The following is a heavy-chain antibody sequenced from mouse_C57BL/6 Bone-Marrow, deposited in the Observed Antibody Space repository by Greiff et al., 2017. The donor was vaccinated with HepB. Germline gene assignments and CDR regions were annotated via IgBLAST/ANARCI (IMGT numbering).Heavy chain of an antibody. V-gene: IGHV1-82*01. CDR1: GYAFSSSW. D-gene: IGHD2-3*01. CDR2: IYPGDGDT. CDR3: ARSGDGYYFYFDY. J-gene: IGHJ2*01. Sequence: QVQLKESGPELVKPGASGKISCKASGYAFSSSWMNWVKQRPGKGLEWIGRIYPGDGDTNYNGKFKGKATLTADKSSSTAYMQLSSLTSEDSAVYFCARSGDGYYFYFDYWGQGTTLTVSS.